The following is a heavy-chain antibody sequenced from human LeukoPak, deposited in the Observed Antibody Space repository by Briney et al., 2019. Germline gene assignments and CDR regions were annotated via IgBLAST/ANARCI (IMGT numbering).Heavy chain of an antibody. Sequence: PGGSLRLSCAASGFTFDDYAMSWVRQAPGKGLEWVSAINWNGGGAGYADSVKGRFTISRDNAKNSLYLQMNSLRAEDTALYYCARRYDILTGFYVYYFDYWGQGTLVTVSS. D-gene: IGHD3-9*01. J-gene: IGHJ4*02. V-gene: IGHV3-20*04. CDR3: ARRYDILTGFYVYYFDY. CDR1: GFTFDDYA. CDR2: INWNGGGA.